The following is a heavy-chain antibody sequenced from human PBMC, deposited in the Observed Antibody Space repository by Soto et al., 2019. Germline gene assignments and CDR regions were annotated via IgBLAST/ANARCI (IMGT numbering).Heavy chain of an antibody. J-gene: IGHJ4*02. V-gene: IGHV4-34*01. D-gene: IGHD6-13*01. CDR3: ARATADSSSWYWDY. CDR1: GGSFSGYY. CDR2: INHSGST. Sequence: SETLSLTCAVYGGSFSGYYWSWIRQPPGKGLEWIGEINHSGSTNYNPSLKSRVTISVDTSKNQFSLKLSSVTAADTAVYYCARATADSSSWYWDYWGQGTLVTVSS.